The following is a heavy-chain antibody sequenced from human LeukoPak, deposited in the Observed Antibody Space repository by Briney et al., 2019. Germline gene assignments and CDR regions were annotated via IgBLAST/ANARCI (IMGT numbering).Heavy chain of an antibody. D-gene: IGHD3-22*01. CDR2: IYISGST. V-gene: IGHV4-4*07. J-gene: IGHJ4*02. CDR1: GGSISSYY. Sequence: PSETLSLTCTVSGGSISSYYWSWIRQPAGKGLEWIGRIYISGSTNYNPSLKSRVTMSVDTSKNQFSLKLSSVTAADTAVYYCASVVPYYYDSSGYYLDYWGQGTLVTVSS. CDR3: ASVVPYYYDSSGYYLDY.